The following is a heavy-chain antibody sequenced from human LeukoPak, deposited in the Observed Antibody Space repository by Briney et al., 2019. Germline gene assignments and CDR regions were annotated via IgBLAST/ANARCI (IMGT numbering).Heavy chain of an antibody. Sequence: QPGGSLRLSCEASEFTFSSFAMNWVRQAPGKGLEWVSYISGSSGTTYYADSVTGRFTVSRDNAKNSLYLQMNSLRAEDTAVYYCARDRIKSGSYYSDYWGQGTLVTVSS. CDR3: ARDRIKSGSYYSDY. CDR2: ISGSSGTT. J-gene: IGHJ4*02. V-gene: IGHV3-48*01. D-gene: IGHD1-26*01. CDR1: EFTFSSFA.